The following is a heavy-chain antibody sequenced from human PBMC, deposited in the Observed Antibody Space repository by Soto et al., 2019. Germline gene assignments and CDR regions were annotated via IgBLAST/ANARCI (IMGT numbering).Heavy chain of an antibody. V-gene: IGHV1-69*02. J-gene: IGHJ4*02. CDR2: IIPILGIA. Sequence: QVQLVQSGAEVKKPGSSVKVSCKASGGTFSSYTINWVRQAPGQGLEWMGRIIPILGIANYAQKFQGRVTITAEKSTSTAYMALSSLRSEDTAVYYCARHYGDYNGGYWGQGTLVTVSS. D-gene: IGHD4-17*01. CDR3: ARHYGDYNGGY. CDR1: GGTFSSYT.